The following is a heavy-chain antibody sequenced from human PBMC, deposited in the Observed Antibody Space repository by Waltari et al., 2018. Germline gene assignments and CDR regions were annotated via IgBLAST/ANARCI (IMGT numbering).Heavy chain of an antibody. V-gene: IGHV3-48*03. J-gene: IGHJ4*02. CDR2: ISSSGTSI. Sequence: EVQLVESGGDLVQPGGSLRLSCAASGFTFSTDEMNWVRQAPGDGLDWVSYISSSGTSIHYADSVKGRFTISRDNAQNSLYLQMNSLRAEDTAVYYCARGYIYGWHFDSWGQGSLVTVSS. D-gene: IGHD5-18*01. CDR3: ARGYIYGWHFDS. CDR1: GFTFSTDE.